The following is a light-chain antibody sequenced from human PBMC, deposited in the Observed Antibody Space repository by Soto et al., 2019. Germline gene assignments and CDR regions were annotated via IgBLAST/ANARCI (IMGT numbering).Light chain of an antibody. CDR2: RNI. CDR3: ATWDDSLDGWV. Sequence: QLVLTQPPSASATPGQRVTISCSGGSSNIGSNTVNWYQKLPGTAPKLLINRNIQRPSGVPDRFSGSKSGTSASLAISGLQSDDEADYYCATWDDSLDGWVFGGGTKLTVL. V-gene: IGLV1-44*01. J-gene: IGLJ3*02. CDR1: SSNIGSNT.